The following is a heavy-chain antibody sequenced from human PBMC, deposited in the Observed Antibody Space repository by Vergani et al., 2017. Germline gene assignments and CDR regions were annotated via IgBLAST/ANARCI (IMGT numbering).Heavy chain of an antibody. D-gene: IGHD6-13*01. Sequence: EVQLVESGGGLVQPGGSLRLSCAASGFTFSSYWMSWVRQAPGKGLEWVANIKQDGSEKYYVDSVKGRFTIARDNAKNSLYLQMNSLRAEDTAVYYCANSIAAAGTVFDYWGQGTLDTVSS. CDR1: GFTFSSYW. CDR3: ANSIAAAGTVFDY. V-gene: IGHV3-7*01. J-gene: IGHJ4*02. CDR2: IKQDGSEK.